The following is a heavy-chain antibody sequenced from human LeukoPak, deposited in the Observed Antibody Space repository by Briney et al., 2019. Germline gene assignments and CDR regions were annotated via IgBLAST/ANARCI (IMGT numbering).Heavy chain of an antibody. J-gene: IGHJ4*02. CDR1: GFTFSRNS. CDR3: ARDGGGDYRLEY. V-gene: IGHV3-48*01. D-gene: IGHD4-17*01. CDR2: ISSSSTI. Sequence: PGGSLRLSCAASGFTFSRNSMNWVRQAPGRGLEWISYISSSSTIYYADSVKGRFTISRDNAKNSLYLQMNSLRAEDTAVYYCARDGGGDYRLEYWGQGALVTVSS.